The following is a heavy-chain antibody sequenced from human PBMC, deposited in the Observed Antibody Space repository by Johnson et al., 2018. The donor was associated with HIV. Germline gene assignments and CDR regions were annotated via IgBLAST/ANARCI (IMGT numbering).Heavy chain of an antibody. CDR2: ISYDGSSK. Sequence: QVQLVESGGGVVQPGRSLRLSCAASGFSFSDYAMHWVRQAPGKGLEWVAVISYDGSSKFYPNSLKGRFSISRDNSKNTVYLQMNSLRTEDTAVYYCARGITMIAVVNGDAFDICGQGTMVTVSS. CDR1: GFSFSDYA. J-gene: IGHJ3*02. CDR3: ARGITMIAVVNGDAFDI. D-gene: IGHD3-22*01. V-gene: IGHV3-30*04.